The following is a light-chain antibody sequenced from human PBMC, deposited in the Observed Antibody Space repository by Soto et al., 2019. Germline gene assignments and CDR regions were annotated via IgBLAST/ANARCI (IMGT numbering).Light chain of an antibody. V-gene: IGLV2-14*01. CDR1: TSDIGDHNY. CDR2: EVS. Sequence: QSALTQPASVSGSPGQSITISCTGSTSDIGDHNYVSWYQQYPGKAPRLMIYEVSNRPSGVSNRFSGSKSGNTASLTISGLQAEDEADYYCSSYTSSSTVVFGGGTKLTVL. J-gene: IGLJ2*01. CDR3: SSYTSSSTVV.